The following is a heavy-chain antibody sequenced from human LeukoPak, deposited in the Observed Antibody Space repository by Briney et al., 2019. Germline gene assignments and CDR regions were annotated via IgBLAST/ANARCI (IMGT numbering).Heavy chain of an antibody. CDR2: IRSKAYGGTT. CDR1: GFTFGDYA. CDR3: TRARGSFLFDY. D-gene: IGHD6-13*01. V-gene: IGHV3-49*03. J-gene: IGHJ4*02. Sequence: PGRSLRLSCTASGFTFGDYAMSWFRQAPGKGLEWVGFIRSKAYGGTTEYAASVKGRFTISRDDSKSIAYLQMNSLKTEDTAVYYCTRARGSFLFDYWGQGTLVTVSS.